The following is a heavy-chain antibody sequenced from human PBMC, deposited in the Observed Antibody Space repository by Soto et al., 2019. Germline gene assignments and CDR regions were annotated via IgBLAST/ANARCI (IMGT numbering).Heavy chain of an antibody. CDR2: ISGSGGTT. CDR3: AKVVAAAGTGS. J-gene: IGHJ5*02. D-gene: IGHD6-13*01. CDR1: GFTFRSYD. V-gene: IGHV3-23*01. Sequence: EVQLLESGGGLVQPGGSLRLSCAASGFTFRSYDMSWVRQAPGKGLEWVSGISGSGGTTSYADSVKGRFTISRDNSKNPRSLQMNSLRAEDTAEYYCAKVVAAAGTGSWGQGTLVIVSS.